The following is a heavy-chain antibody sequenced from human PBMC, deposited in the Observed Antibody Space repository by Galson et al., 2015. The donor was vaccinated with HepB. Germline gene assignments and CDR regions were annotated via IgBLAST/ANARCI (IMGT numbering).Heavy chain of an antibody. CDR1: GFTFSSYG. D-gene: IGHD1-26*01. J-gene: IGHJ3*02. Sequence: SLRLSCAASGFTFSSYGMYWVRQAPGKGLEWVAVISYDGSNKYYADSVKGRFTISRDNSKNTLYLQMNSLRAEDTAVYYCAKDGQWELLPGAFDIWGQGTMVTVSS. CDR3: AKDGQWELLPGAFDI. V-gene: IGHV3-30*18. CDR2: ISYDGSNK.